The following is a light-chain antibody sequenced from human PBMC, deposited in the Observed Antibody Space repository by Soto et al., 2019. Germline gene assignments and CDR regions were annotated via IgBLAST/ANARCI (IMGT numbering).Light chain of an antibody. CDR3: QQYGSSPYT. CDR1: QSVSSSY. V-gene: IGKV3-20*01. CDR2: GAS. Sequence: EIVLTQSPGTLSLSPGERATLSCRASQSVSSSYLAWYQQKPGQAPRLLIHGASSTATGIPDRFSGSGSGIDFTLTISRLEPEDFAVYYCQQYGSSPYTFGQGTKLEIK. J-gene: IGKJ2*01.